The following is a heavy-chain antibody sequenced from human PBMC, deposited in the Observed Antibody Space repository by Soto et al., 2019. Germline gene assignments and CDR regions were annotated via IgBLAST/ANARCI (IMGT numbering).Heavy chain of an antibody. CDR3: ARDTSGYYLPDY. Sequence: EVQLVESGGGLVKPGGSLRLSCAASGFTFSSYSMNWVRQAPGKGLEWVSFISSSSSYIYYADSVKGRFTISRDNAKNSLYLQMNSLRAEDTAVYYCARDTSGYYLPDYWGPGTLVTVSS. D-gene: IGHD3-3*01. CDR1: GFTFSSYS. J-gene: IGHJ4*02. CDR2: ISSSSSYI. V-gene: IGHV3-21*01.